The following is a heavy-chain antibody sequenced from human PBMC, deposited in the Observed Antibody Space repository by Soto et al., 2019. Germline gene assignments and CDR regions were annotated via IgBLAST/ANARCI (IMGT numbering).Heavy chain of an antibody. J-gene: IGHJ6*02. CDR3: ARQLLWFGAKGGVDV. V-gene: IGHV1-46*01. Sequence: QVQLVQSGAEVKKPGASVKVSCKASGYTFTTYYMHWVRQAPGQGLEWMGLINPSDGSTTYAQKLQGRVTMTRDPSTSTVYIELSSLRSEDTAMYYCARQLLWFGAKGGVDVWGQGATVTVSS. CDR1: GYTFTTYY. CDR2: INPSDGST. D-gene: IGHD3-10*01.